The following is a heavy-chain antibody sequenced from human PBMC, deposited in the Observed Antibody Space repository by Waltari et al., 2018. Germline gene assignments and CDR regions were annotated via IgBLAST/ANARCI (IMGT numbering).Heavy chain of an antibody. CDR3: AGSSNFGIYGLDV. Sequence: QVQLQESGPGLVKPSETLSLICNVSGGSISSYYWNWIRQPAGKGLEWIGRIYASGSTSYNPSLGSRISMSVDTSKNHFSRKLSSVTAADTGVYYCAGSSNFGIYGLDVWGQGTTVVVSS. CDR2: IYASGST. CDR1: GGSISSYY. V-gene: IGHV4-4*07. D-gene: IGHD3-3*01. J-gene: IGHJ6*02.